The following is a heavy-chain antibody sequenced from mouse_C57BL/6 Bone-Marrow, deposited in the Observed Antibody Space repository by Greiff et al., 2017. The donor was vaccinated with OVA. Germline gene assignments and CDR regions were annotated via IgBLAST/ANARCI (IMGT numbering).Heavy chain of an antibody. Sequence: EVKVVESGGGLVQSGRSLRLSCATSGFTFSDFYMEWVRQAPGKGLEWIAASRNKANDYTTEYSASVKGRFIVSRDTSQSILYLQMNALRAEDTAIYYCARDGGDYYGSSYWYFDVWGTGTTVTVSS. CDR2: SRNKANDYTT. D-gene: IGHD1-1*01. CDR3: ARDGGDYYGSSYWYFDV. J-gene: IGHJ1*03. CDR1: GFTFSDFY. V-gene: IGHV7-1*01.